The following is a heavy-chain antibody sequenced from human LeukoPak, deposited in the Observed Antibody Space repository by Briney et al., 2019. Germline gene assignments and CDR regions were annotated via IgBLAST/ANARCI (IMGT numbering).Heavy chain of an antibody. J-gene: IGHJ3*02. CDR1: GYTFTGYY. Sequence: GASVKVSCKASGYTFTGYYMHWVRQAPGQGLEWMGWINPNSGGTNNAQKFQGRVTMTRDTSISTTYMELSRLRSDDTAVYYCASRGLPSDAFDIWGQGTMVTVSS. CDR3: ASRGLPSDAFDI. CDR2: INPNSGGT. V-gene: IGHV1-2*02. D-gene: IGHD3-16*01.